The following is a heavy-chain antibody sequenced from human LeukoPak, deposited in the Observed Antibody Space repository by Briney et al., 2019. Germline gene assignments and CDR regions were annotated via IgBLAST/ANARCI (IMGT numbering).Heavy chain of an antibody. Sequence: SETLSLTCTVSGGSISSSSYYWGWIRRPPGKGLEWIGSIYYSGSTYYNPSLKSRVTISVDTSKNQFSLKLSSVTAADTAVYYCARRSRRITIFGVVRCAFDIWGQGTMVTVSS. D-gene: IGHD3-3*01. J-gene: IGHJ3*02. V-gene: IGHV4-39*01. CDR3: ARRSRRITIFGVVRCAFDI. CDR2: IYYSGST. CDR1: GGSISSSSYY.